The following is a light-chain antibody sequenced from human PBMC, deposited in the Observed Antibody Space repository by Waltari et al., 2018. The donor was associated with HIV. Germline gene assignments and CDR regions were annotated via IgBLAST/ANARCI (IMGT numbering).Light chain of an antibody. V-gene: IGLV3-21*04. J-gene: IGLJ3*02. CDR1: NIGSKS. Sequence: SYVLTQPPSVSVAPGKTARITCGGHNIGSKSVHWYQQKPGQAPVLVIYYDSDRPSGIPERFSGSNSGNTATLTISRVEAGDEADYYCQVWDSSSDHSWVFGGGTKLTVL. CDR3: QVWDSSSDHSWV. CDR2: YDS.